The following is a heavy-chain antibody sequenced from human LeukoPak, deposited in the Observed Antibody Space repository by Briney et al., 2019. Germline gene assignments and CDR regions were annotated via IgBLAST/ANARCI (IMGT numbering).Heavy chain of an antibody. Sequence: PSETLSLTCTVSGGSISTSNYYWGWIRQPPGKGLEWIGNIFYSGSTYYGPSLKSRLTISLDTSRNQFSLKLSSVTAADTAVYYCAKTVTVTTSAFDIWGQGTMVTVSS. V-gene: IGHV4-39*07. J-gene: IGHJ3*02. CDR2: IFYSGST. CDR1: GGSISTSNYY. D-gene: IGHD4-17*01. CDR3: AKTVTVTTSAFDI.